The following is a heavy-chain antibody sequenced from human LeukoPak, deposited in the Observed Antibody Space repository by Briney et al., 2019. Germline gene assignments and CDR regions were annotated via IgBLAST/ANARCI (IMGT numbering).Heavy chain of an antibody. Sequence: ASVKVSCKASGYTFTGYYMHWVRQAPGQGLEWMGWINPNSGGTNYAQKFQGRVTMTRDTSISTAYMELSRLRSDDTAVDCCARCPGELSLYWFDPWGQRTLVTVSS. D-gene: IGHD3-16*02. V-gene: IGHV1-2*02. CDR1: GYTFTGYY. J-gene: IGHJ5*02. CDR2: INPNSGGT. CDR3: ARCPGELSLYWFDP.